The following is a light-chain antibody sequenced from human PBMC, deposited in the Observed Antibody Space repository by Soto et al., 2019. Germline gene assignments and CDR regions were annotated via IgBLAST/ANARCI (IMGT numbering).Light chain of an antibody. V-gene: IGLV2-11*01. CDR2: SIS. J-gene: IGLJ1*01. CDR3: CSYAGSYNYV. Sequence: QSVLTQPRSVSGTHGQSVTISCTGTSSDVGGHTYVSWYQQHPGKAPNLMISSISKRSSGVPDRFSGSKSGNTASLTISGLQAEDEADYYCCSYAGSYNYVFGTGTKVTV. CDR1: SSDVGGHTY.